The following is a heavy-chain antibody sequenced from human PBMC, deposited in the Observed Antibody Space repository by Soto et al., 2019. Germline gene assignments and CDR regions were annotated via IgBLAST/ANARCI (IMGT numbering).Heavy chain of an antibody. D-gene: IGHD3-3*01. CDR1: GFTFSSYA. J-gene: IGHJ6*02. CDR2: ITDRGTST. Sequence: EVQLLESGGGLVQPGGSLRLSCVASGFTFSSYAMNWLRQAPGKGLEWVSAITDRGTSTYYADSVKGRFTISRDSTKNTLYLQMNSLRAEDTAIYYGAKETIFGVGPGYYGMDVWGQGTTVTVSS. CDR3: AKETIFGVGPGYYGMDV. V-gene: IGHV3-23*01.